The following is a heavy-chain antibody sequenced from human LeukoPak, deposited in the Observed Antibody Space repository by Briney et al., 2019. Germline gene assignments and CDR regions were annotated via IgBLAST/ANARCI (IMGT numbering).Heavy chain of an antibody. D-gene: IGHD3-10*01. Sequence: ASVKVSCKASGYTFTGYYMHWVRQAPGQGLEWMGWINPNSGGTNYAQKFQGRVTMTRDTSISTAYMELSRPRSDDTAVYYCARDQTGGLGLLWFGEFQYYMDVWGKGTTVTVSS. J-gene: IGHJ6*03. CDR1: GYTFTGYY. CDR2: INPNSGGT. V-gene: IGHV1-2*02. CDR3: ARDQTGGLGLLWFGEFQYYMDV.